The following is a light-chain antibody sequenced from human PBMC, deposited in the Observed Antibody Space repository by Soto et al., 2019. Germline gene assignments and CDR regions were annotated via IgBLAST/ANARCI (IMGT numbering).Light chain of an antibody. CDR3: QHYNNWRPR. V-gene: IGKV3D-15*01. CDR1: QSVSSN. CDR2: DAS. J-gene: IGKJ1*01. Sequence: EIVMTQSPATLSVSPGEEATLSCRASQSVSSNLAWYQQKPGQAPRLLIYDASTRATGIPARFSGSGSGTELTLTISRLLSEDFAVYYCQHYNNWRPRFGQGTKVEIK.